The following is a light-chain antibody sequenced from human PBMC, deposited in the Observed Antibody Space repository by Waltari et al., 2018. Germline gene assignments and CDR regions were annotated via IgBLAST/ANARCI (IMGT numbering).Light chain of an antibody. J-gene: IGKJ1*01. CDR3: QQYGGSVWT. CDR2: GTS. Sequence: EVVLTQSPATLSSSPGERATLSCRASHSVSRTYFAWYQQKPGRAPRLLIHGTSNRATGIPERFSGSVSETDFTLTIDRLEPEDFAVYYCQQYGGSVWTFGQGTKVEVK. V-gene: IGKV3-20*01. CDR1: HSVSRTY.